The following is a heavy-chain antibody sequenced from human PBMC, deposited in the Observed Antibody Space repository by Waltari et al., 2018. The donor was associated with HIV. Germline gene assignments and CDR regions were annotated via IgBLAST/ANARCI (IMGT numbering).Heavy chain of an antibody. D-gene: IGHD3-16*01. CDR3: ARGEDVSLTHRPPGFRLEF. Sequence: LVQSESEVRAPGDALVLACKASVDRLRNYFLSSRRQAPGQGLAWMGRIKPDTVDTTYAQTLRTRVTMTRDTSSASTYMEMTRLTAADTATYFCARGEDVSLTHRPPGFRLEFWGKGSLVSVSS. CDR2: IKPDTVDT. J-gene: IGHJ4*02. CDR1: VDRLRNYF. V-gene: IGHV1-2*06.